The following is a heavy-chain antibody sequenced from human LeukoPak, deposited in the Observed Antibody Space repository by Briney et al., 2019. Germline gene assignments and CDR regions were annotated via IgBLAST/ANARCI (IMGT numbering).Heavy chain of an antibody. CDR1: GGSFSGYY. J-gene: IGHJ4*02. Sequence: SETLSLTCAVYGGSFSGYYWSWIRQPPGKGLEWIGEINHSGSTNYNPSLKSRVTISVDTSKNQFSLKLSSVTAADTAVYYCAGAVGYCSGGSCSLDYWGQGTLVTVSS. D-gene: IGHD2-15*01. CDR2: INHSGST. V-gene: IGHV4-34*01. CDR3: AGAVGYCSGGSCSLDY.